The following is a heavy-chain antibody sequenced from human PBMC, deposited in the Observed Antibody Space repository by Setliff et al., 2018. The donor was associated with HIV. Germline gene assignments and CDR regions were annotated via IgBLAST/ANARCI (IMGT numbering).Heavy chain of an antibody. D-gene: IGHD2-21*02. Sequence: PSETLSLTCTVSGYSISSGYYRSWIRQPPGKGLEWIGSISYSGSTYYNPSLKGRVTISVDTSKNQFSLKLSSVTAADTAVYYCARHPTVVTPDYFDYWGQGTQVTVSS. CDR3: ARHPTVVTPDYFDY. J-gene: IGHJ4*02. CDR2: ISYSGST. V-gene: IGHV4-38-2*02. CDR1: GYSISSGYY.